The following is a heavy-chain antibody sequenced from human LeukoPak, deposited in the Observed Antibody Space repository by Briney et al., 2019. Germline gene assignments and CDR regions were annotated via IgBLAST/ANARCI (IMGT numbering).Heavy chain of an antibody. V-gene: IGHV1-18*01. CDR3: AREETHHVYYGMDV. CDR1: GYTFTSYG. Sequence: ASVKVSCKASGYTFTSYGISWVRQAPGQGLEWMGWISAYNGNTNYAQKVQGGVTMTTDTSTSTAYMELRSLRSDDTAVYYCAREETHHVYYGMDVWGQGTMVTVSS. CDR2: ISAYNGNT. J-gene: IGHJ6*02. D-gene: IGHD1-14*01.